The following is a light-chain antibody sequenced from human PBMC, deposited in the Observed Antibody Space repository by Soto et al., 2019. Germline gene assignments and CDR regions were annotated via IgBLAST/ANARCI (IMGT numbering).Light chain of an antibody. V-gene: IGLV2-11*01. J-gene: IGLJ1*01. CDR1: SSDVAAYNY. CDR2: DVS. Sequence: QSALTQPRSVSGSPGQSVTISCTGTSSDVAAYNYVSWYQQHPGKAPKLLICDVSRRPSGVPDRFSGSKSGNTASLTISGLQADDEANYYCSSFKGTNSFVFGTGTKLTVL. CDR3: SSFKGTNSFV.